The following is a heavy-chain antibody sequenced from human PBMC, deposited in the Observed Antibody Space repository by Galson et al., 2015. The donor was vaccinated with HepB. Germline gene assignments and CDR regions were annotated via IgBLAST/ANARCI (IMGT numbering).Heavy chain of an antibody. D-gene: IGHD3-22*01. CDR2: ISGSGGST. CDR3: AKDMLVVDSSGDLWAFDI. Sequence: SLRLSCAASGFTFSSYAMSWVRQAPGKGLEWVSAISGSGGSTYYADSVKGQFTISRDNAKNTLYLQMNSLRAEDTAVYYCAKDMLVVDSSGDLWAFDIWGQGTMVTVSS. V-gene: IGHV3-23*01. J-gene: IGHJ3*02. CDR1: GFTFSSYA.